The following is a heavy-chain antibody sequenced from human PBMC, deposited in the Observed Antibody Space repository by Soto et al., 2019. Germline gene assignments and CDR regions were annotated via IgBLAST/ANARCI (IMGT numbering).Heavy chain of an antibody. CDR1: GFTFSSYW. CDR3: ARAPETPMIFGVVRPYFFDY. D-gene: IGHD3-3*01. J-gene: IGHJ4*02. CDR2: IKQDGSEK. Sequence: GGSLRLSCAASGFTFSSYWMSWVRQAPGKGLEWVANIKQDGSEKYYVDSVKGRFTISRDNAKNSLYLQMNSLRAEDTAVYYCARAPETPMIFGVVRPYFFDYWGQGSLVTVS. V-gene: IGHV3-7*03.